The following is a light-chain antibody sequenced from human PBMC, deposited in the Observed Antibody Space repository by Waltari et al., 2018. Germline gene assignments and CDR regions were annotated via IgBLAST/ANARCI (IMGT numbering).Light chain of an antibody. CDR2: GAS. CDR3: QQYNNWPLT. CDR1: QSVSSN. Sequence: EIVMTQSPATLSVSPGERATLSCRASQSVSSNLAWYRQKPGQAPRLLIYGASTRATGLPARFSGSGSGTEFALTISSLQSEDFAVYYCQQYNNWPLTFGGGTKVEIK. V-gene: IGKV3-15*01. J-gene: IGKJ4*01.